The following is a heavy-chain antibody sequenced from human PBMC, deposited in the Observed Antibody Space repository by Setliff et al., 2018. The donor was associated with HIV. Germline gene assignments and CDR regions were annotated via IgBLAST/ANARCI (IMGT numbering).Heavy chain of an antibody. Sequence: PGGSLRLSCAASGFTFSAWTMNWVRQAPGKGLEWISYISATGTSVYYADSVKGRFTMSRDNSKNTLYLRMTGLRADDTAIYYCAKDLGTYSSGRALDSWGQGALVTVSS. CDR2: ISATGTSV. J-gene: IGHJ4*02. CDR1: GFTFSAWT. D-gene: IGHD6-19*01. CDR3: AKDLGTYSSGRALDS. V-gene: IGHV3-23*01.